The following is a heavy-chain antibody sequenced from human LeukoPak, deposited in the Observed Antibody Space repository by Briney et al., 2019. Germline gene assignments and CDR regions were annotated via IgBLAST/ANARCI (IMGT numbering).Heavy chain of an antibody. Sequence: PGGSLRLSCAASEFTFNSYWMSWVRQAPGKGLEWVANIKQDGSEKYYVDSVKGRFTISRDNAKNSLYLQMNSLRAEDTAVYYCARDSSGYSDAFDIWGQGTMVTVSS. CDR2: IKQDGSEK. J-gene: IGHJ3*02. CDR1: EFTFNSYW. D-gene: IGHD3-22*01. CDR3: ARDSSGYSDAFDI. V-gene: IGHV3-7*03.